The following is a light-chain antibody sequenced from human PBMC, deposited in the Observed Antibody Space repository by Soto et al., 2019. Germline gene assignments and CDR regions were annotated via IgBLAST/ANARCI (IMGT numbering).Light chain of an antibody. CDR3: QKYNSAPQ. J-gene: IGKJ1*01. CDR1: QGISNY. CDR2: AAS. V-gene: IGKV1-27*01. Sequence: DIQMTQSPSSLSASVGDRDTITCRASQGISNYLAWYQQKPGKVPKLLIYAASTLQSGVPSRFSGSGSGTDFTLTISSLQPEDVATYYCQKYNSAPQFGQGTKVEIK.